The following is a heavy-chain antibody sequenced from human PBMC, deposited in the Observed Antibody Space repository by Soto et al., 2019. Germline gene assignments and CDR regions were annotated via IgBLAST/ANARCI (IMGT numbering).Heavy chain of an antibody. D-gene: IGHD5-12*01. J-gene: IGHJ4*02. CDR2: IWYDGNNK. CDR3: ARDGSEWLRSYAGY. CDR1: GFTFSSYC. Sequence: QVQLVESGGGVVQPGRSLRLSCAASGFTFSSYCMHWVRQAPGKGLEWVALIWYDGNNKYFADSVKGRFTISRDNSKNTLYLQMNSLRAEDTAVYYCARDGSEWLRSYAGYWGQGTLVTVSS. V-gene: IGHV3-33*01.